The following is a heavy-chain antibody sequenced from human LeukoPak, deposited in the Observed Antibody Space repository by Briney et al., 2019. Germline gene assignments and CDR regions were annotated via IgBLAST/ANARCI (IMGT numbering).Heavy chain of an antibody. Sequence: PGGSLRLSCAASGFTFSSYSMNWARQAPGKGLEWVSPISSSSSYIYYADSVKGRFTISRDNAKNSLYLQMNSLRAEDTAVYYCARALGRVTQGLGAFDIWGQGTMVTVSS. D-gene: IGHD2-21*02. CDR1: GFTFSSYS. CDR3: ARALGRVTQGLGAFDI. CDR2: ISSSSSYI. J-gene: IGHJ3*02. V-gene: IGHV3-21*01.